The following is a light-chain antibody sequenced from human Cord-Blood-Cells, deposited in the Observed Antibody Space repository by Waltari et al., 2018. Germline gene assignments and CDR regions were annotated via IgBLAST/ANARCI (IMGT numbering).Light chain of an antibody. V-gene: IGLV2-23*01. CDR2: EGS. Sequence: QSALTQPASVSGSPGQSITIPCTGNSSDVGRYNLVSWYQQHPGKAPKLMIYEGSKRPSGVSNRFSGSKSGNTASLTISGLQAEDEADYYCCSYAGSSTYVFGTGTKVTVL. J-gene: IGLJ1*01. CDR1: SSDVGRYNL. CDR3: CSYAGSSTYV.